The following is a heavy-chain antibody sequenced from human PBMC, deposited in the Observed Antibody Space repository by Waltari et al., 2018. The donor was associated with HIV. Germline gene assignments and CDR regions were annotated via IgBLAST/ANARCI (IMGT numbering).Heavy chain of an antibody. D-gene: IGHD1-1*01. J-gene: IGHJ4*02. CDR2: ISYDGSNK. Sequence: QVQLLESGGGVVQPGRSRRPSRAAPGFPVSSYGLPWVRPAPGKWLEWVAVISYDGSNKYYADAVKGRFTISRDNSKNTLDLQMNSLRAEDTAVYYCAKDKGGVTYIFDYWGQGTLVTVSS. V-gene: IGHV3-30*18. CDR1: GFPVSSYG. CDR3: AKDKGGVTYIFDY.